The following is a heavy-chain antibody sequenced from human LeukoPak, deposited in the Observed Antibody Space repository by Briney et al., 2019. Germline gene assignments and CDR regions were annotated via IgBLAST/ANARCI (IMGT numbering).Heavy chain of an antibody. CDR1: GYTFTSYY. J-gene: IGHJ4*02. V-gene: IGHV1-46*01. CDR3: ARDVYCSSTTCSYYFDY. Sequence: ASVKVSCKASGYTFTSYYMHWVRQAPGQGLEWMGLINPTGGSTGYAQKFQGRVTMTRDMSTSTDYMELSSLRSEDTAIYYCARDVYCSSTTCSYYFDYWGQGTLVTVSS. CDR2: INPTGGST. D-gene: IGHD2-2*01.